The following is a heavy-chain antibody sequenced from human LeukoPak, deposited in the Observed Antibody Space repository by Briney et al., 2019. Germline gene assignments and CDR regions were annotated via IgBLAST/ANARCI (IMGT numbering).Heavy chain of an antibody. CDR3: AKGGNYYGSGSYFTGMDY. CDR1: GFTFSSYA. V-gene: IGHV3-23*01. J-gene: IGHJ4*02. D-gene: IGHD3-10*01. Sequence: GGSLRLSCAASGFTFSSYAMSWVRQAPGKGLEGVSAISGSGGSTYYADSVKGRFTISRDNSKNTLYLQMNSLRAEDTAVYYCAKGGNYYGSGSYFTGMDYWGQGTLVTVSS. CDR2: ISGSGGST.